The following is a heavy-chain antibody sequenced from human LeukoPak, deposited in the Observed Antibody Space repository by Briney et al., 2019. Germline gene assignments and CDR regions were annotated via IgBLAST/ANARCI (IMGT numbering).Heavy chain of an antibody. J-gene: IGHJ3*02. V-gene: IGHV3-7*01. CDR3: ARDTTYYESSAYYDSYGI. CDR2: IKRDGSER. D-gene: IGHD3-22*01. CDR1: GFTFSSYA. Sequence: GGSLRLSCAASGFTFSSYAMSWVRQAPGKGLEWVANIKRDGSERHCLDSVRGRFTVSRDNAKNSLYLQLNSLRAEDTAVYFCARDTTYYESSAYYDSYGIWGQGTMVTVSS.